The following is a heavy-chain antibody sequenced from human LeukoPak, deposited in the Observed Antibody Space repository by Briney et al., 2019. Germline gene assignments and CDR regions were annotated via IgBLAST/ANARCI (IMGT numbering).Heavy chain of an antibody. D-gene: IGHD3-10*01. CDR3: ARDLVGLWFGEFARQVDY. J-gene: IGHJ4*02. CDR1: GFTFSSFW. Sequence: GGSLRLSCAASGFTFSSFWMSWFRQPPGKGLEWVANIKQDGSDKRHVDSVTGRFTISRDNAKNSLYLQMSSLGAEDTAVYYCARDLVGLWFGEFARQVDYWGQGTLVTVSS. CDR2: IKQDGSDK. V-gene: IGHV3-7*01.